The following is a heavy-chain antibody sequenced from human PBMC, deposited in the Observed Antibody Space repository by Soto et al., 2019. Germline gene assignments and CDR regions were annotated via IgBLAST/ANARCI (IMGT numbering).Heavy chain of an antibody. Sequence: PGGSLRLSCTASGFFFNDKGMHWVRQAPGKGLVWVARIDGHSGTTNYADSVRGRFTISRDNAKNTVYLHLNTLTDEGTAVYYCARGGAMGVDHWGQGTLVTVSS. J-gene: IGHJ4*02. CDR2: IDGHSGTT. CDR3: ARGGAMGVDH. CDR1: GFFFNDKG. D-gene: IGHD1-26*01. V-gene: IGHV3-74*01.